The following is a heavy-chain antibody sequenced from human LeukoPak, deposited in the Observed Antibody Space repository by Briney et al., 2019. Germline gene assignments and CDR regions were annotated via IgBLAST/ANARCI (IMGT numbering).Heavy chain of an antibody. Sequence: GASVKVSCKASGYTFTSSYMHWVRQAPGQGLEWVGVINPSGVSARYAQEFQGRVTVTTDTSTSTAYMELRSLRSDDTAVYYCARDLVVVPAAKARAGYWGQGTLVTVSS. CDR3: ARDLVVVPAAKARAGY. CDR2: INPSGVSA. D-gene: IGHD2-2*01. J-gene: IGHJ4*02. CDR1: GYTFTSSY. V-gene: IGHV1-46*01.